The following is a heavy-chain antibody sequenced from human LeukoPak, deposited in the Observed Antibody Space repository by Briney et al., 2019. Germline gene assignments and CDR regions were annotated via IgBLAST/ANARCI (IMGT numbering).Heavy chain of an antibody. Sequence: PGGSLRLSCAASGFTFSSYWMHWVRQAPGKGLVWVSRINSDGSSTSYADSVKGRFTISRDNAKNTLYLQMNSLRAEDTAVYYCARVRVTIFGVAISYLDYWGQGTLVTVSS. D-gene: IGHD3-3*01. CDR1: GFTFSSYW. CDR3: ARVRVTIFGVAISYLDY. J-gene: IGHJ4*02. V-gene: IGHV3-74*01. CDR2: INSDGSST.